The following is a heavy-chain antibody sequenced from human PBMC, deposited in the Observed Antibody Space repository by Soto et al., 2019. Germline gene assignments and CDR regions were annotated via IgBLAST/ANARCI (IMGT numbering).Heavy chain of an antibody. V-gene: IGHV3-74*01. CDR3: ARGGSSSWYFSSYYGMDV. Sequence: GGSLRLSCAASGFTFSSYWMHWVRQAPGKGLVWVSRINSDGSSTSYADSVKGRFTISRDNAKNTLYLQMNSLRAEDTAVYYCARGGSSSWYFSSYYGMDVWGQGTTVTVSS. J-gene: IGHJ6*02. CDR2: INSDGSST. CDR1: GFTFSSYW. D-gene: IGHD6-13*01.